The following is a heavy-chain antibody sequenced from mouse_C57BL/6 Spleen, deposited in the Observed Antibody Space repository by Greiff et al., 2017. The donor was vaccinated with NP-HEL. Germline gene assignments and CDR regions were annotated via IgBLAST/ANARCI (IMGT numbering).Heavy chain of an antibody. CDR3: AVDGPYAMDY. V-gene: IGHV1-54*01. J-gene: IGHJ4*01. CDR1: GYAFTNYL. Sequence: QVQLQESGAELVRPGTSVKVSCKASGYAFTNYLIEWVKQRPGQGLEWIGVINPGSGGTNYNEKFKGKATLTADKSSSTAYMQLSSLTSEDSAVYFCAVDGPYAMDYWGQGTSVTVSS. CDR2: INPGSGGT. D-gene: IGHD2-3*01.